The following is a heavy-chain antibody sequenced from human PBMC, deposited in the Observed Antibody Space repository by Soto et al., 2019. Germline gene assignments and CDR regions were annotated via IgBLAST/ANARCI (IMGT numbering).Heavy chain of an antibody. CDR1: GGYITSDIYY. CDR2: IYFSGST. CDR3: ARHLSESGYDLNY. D-gene: IGHD5-12*01. V-gene: IGHV4-39*01. Sequence: SETLSLTCTVSGGYITSDIYYWAWIRQPPGKGLEWIGSIYFSGSTYYNSALKSRLAISIDISKNQFSLNLSSVTAADTAVYYCARHLSESGYDLNYWGQGTPVTVSS. J-gene: IGHJ4*02.